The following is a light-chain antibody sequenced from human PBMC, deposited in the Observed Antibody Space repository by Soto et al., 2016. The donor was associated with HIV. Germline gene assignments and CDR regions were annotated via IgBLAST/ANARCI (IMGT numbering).Light chain of an antibody. V-gene: IGLV3-21*03. CDR1: NIGTKN. Sequence: SYELTQPPSVSVAPGKTARLTCGGNNIGTKNVHWNQQKPGQAPVLVVFDDSDRPSGIPERFSGSNSGNTATLTINSVEAGDEADYYCHLWDTSSDHWVFGGGTKLAVL. CDR3: HLWDTSSDHWV. CDR2: DDS. J-gene: IGLJ2*01.